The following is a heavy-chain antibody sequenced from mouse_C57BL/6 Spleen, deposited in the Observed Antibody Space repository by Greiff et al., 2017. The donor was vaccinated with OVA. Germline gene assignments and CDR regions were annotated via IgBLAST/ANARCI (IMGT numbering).Heavy chain of an antibody. CDR3: AIYYYGSDYFDY. J-gene: IGHJ2*01. CDR1: GYSFTRYW. D-gene: IGHD1-1*01. V-gene: IGHV1-55*01. Sequence: QVQLQQPGPELVKPGASVKMSCKASGYSFTRYWIPWVKQSPGHGLEWIGDIYPGCGSTNYNAQFKSKATLTLDTSSSTAYMQISSLTSEDSAVYYCAIYYYGSDYFDYWGQGTTLTVSS. CDR2: IYPGCGST.